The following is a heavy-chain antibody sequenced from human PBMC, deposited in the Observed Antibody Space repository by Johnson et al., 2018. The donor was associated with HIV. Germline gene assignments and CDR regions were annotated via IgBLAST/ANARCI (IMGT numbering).Heavy chain of an antibody. CDR3: ARGMYGDAFDI. V-gene: IGHV3-23*04. Sequence: VQLVESGGGVVQTGGSLRLSCTSSGFTFSSYGMHWVRQAPGKGLEWVSAISGSGGSTYYADSVKGRFTISRDNSKNTLYLQMNSLRAEDTAVYYCARGMYGDAFDIWGQGTMVTVSS. D-gene: IGHD2-8*01. CDR2: ISGSGGST. J-gene: IGHJ3*02. CDR1: GFTFSSYG.